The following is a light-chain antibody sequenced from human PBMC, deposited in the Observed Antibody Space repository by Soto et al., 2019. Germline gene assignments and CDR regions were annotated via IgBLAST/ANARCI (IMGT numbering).Light chain of an antibody. CDR3: QQRHMWPIT. Sequence: SPVTLSLSPGERATLSCMASQSFRGLLAWYQQKPGQAPRLLIYDAYNRATGIPPRFSGSGSGTDFTLTISSLEPEDSAVYYCQQRHMWPITFGQGTRLEIK. V-gene: IGKV3-11*01. CDR2: DAY. CDR1: QSFRGL. J-gene: IGKJ5*01.